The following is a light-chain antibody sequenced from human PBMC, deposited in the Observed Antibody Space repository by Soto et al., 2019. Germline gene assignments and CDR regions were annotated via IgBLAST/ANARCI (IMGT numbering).Light chain of an antibody. CDR2: GNI. V-gene: IGLV1-40*01. Sequence: QSVLTQPPSVSGAPGQRVTISCTGSSSNIGAGYDVHWYQQLPGTAPKLLIYGNINRPSGVPDRFSGSQSGTSASLAITGLQAEDETDYYCQSYDSSLIYAFGTGTKLTVL. J-gene: IGLJ1*01. CDR3: QSYDSSLIYA. CDR1: SSNIGAGYD.